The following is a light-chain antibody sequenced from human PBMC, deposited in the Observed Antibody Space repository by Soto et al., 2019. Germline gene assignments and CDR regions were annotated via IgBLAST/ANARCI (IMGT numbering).Light chain of an antibody. J-gene: IGKJ4*01. Sequence: KQSPGTLSLSKGERATLSCRGSQSVSSSYLAWYQQKPGQAPRLLMYGASSRATGIPDRFSGSGSGTDFTLTISRLEPEDFAVYYCQQYGSSPLTFGGGTKVDI. CDR1: QSVSSSY. CDR2: GAS. CDR3: QQYGSSPLT. V-gene: IGKV3-20*01.